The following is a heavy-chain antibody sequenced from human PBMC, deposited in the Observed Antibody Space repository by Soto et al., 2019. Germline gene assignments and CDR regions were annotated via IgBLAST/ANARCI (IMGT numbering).Heavy chain of an antibody. CDR1: GGTFTSTA. J-gene: IGHJ6*02. V-gene: IGHV1-69*01. CDR3: ASSAGLDHLLNYYSLNV. CDR2: IIPVLGTP. D-gene: IGHD6-13*01. Sequence: QVLLVQSSAEVKKPGSSVKVSCKASGGTFTSTAFSWVRQAPGQGLEGLGGIIPVLGTPNYAKKFQARHTVTAAASTTTVHMELSSLRSDDTAVYYCASSAGLDHLLNYYSLNVWGQGPTVTVSS.